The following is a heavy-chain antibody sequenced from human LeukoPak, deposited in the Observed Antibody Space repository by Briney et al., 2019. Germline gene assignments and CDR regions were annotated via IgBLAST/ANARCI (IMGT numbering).Heavy chain of an antibody. CDR1: GGSIKSYY. J-gene: IGHJ4*02. D-gene: IGHD6-13*01. CDR2: IYYSGST. Sequence: SETLSLTCTVSGGSIKSYYWSWIRQPPGKGLEWIGQIYYSGSTNYIPSLKSRVTISLDTSKNQFSLKLNSVTAADTAVYYCARAMGGAGTVTDYWGQGTLVTVSS. V-gene: IGHV4-59*01. CDR3: ARAMGGAGTVTDY.